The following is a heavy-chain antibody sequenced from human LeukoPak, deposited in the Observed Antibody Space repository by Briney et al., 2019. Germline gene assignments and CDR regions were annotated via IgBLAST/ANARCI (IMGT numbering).Heavy chain of an antibody. CDR2: INHSGST. CDR1: GGSFSGYY. D-gene: IGHD3-22*01. V-gene: IGHV4-34*01. CDR3: ARDLGSSGPGGY. Sequence: PSETLSLTCAVYGGSFSGYYWSWIRQPPGKGLEWIGEINHSGSTNYNPSLKSRVTISVDTSKNQFSLKLSSVTAADTAVYYCARDLGSSGPGGYWGQGTLVTVSS. J-gene: IGHJ4*02.